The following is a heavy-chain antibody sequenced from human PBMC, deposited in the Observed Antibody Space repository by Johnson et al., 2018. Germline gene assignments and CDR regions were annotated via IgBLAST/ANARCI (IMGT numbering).Heavy chain of an antibody. CDR1: GFTFSSYS. D-gene: IGHD2-15*01. CDR3: AGLGGSGDAFDI. CDR2: ISSSSSYI. Sequence: VQLVQSGGGLVKPGGSLRLSCAASGFTFSSYSMNWVRQAPGKGLEWVSSISSSSSYIYYADSVKGRFTISRGNAKNSLYLQMNSLGAEDTAVYYCAGLGGSGDAFDIWGQGTMVTVSS. V-gene: IGHV3-21*01. J-gene: IGHJ3*02.